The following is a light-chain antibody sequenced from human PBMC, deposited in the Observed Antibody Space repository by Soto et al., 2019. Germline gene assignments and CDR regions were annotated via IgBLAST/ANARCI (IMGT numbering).Light chain of an antibody. CDR3: QQTYSTPPVT. CDR1: QNINRY. V-gene: IGKV1-39*01. J-gene: IGKJ5*01. Sequence: DIQMTQSPSSLSASVGDRVTITCRASQNINRYLSWYQQKPGKAPMLLIYAASSLHSGVPSRFLGSGSGTDFTLTISSLQPEDIATYYCQQTYSTPPVTFGQGTRLEI. CDR2: AAS.